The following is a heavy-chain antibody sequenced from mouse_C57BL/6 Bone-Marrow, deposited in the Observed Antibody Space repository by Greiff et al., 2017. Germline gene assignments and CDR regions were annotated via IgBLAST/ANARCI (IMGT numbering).Heavy chain of an antibody. D-gene: IGHD1-1*01. V-gene: IGHV5-17*01. J-gene: IGHJ4*01. Sequence: EVQLQESGGGLVKPGGSLKLSCAASGFTFSDYGMHWVRQAPEKGLEWVAYISSGSSTIYYADTVKGRFTISRDNAKNTLFLQMTSLRSEDTAMYYCARQDYGSSYLYAMDYWGQGTSVTVSS. CDR3: ARQDYGSSYLYAMDY. CDR1: GFTFSDYG. CDR2: ISSGSSTI.